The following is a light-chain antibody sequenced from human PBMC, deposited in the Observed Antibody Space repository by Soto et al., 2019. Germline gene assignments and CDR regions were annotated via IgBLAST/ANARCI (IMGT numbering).Light chain of an antibody. Sequence: DIQMTQSPSSLSASVGDRVTITCQASQDISNYLNWYQQKPGKAPKLLIYDASNLETGVPSRFSGSGSGTDFTFTIRGLQPEDVATDYCQQYDNLPITFGQGTRLEIK. CDR2: DAS. J-gene: IGKJ5*01. V-gene: IGKV1-33*01. CDR1: QDISNY. CDR3: QQYDNLPIT.